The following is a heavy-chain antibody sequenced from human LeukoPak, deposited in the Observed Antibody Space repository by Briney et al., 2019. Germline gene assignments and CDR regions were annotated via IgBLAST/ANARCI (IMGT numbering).Heavy chain of an antibody. CDR1: GFTFSDYY. D-gene: IGHD6-13*01. Sequence: PGGSLRLSCAASGFTFSDYYMSWIRQAPGKGLEWVSYISSSGSTIYYADSVKGRFTISRDNAKNSLYLQMNSLRAEDTAVYYCAREAEWQQLVIDYWGQGTLVTVSS. CDR3: AREAEWQQLVIDY. CDR2: ISSSGSTI. V-gene: IGHV3-11*04. J-gene: IGHJ4*02.